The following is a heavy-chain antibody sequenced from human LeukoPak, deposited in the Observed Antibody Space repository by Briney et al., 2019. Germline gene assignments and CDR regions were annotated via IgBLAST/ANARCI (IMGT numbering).Heavy chain of an antibody. CDR3: TRYYYDGSGYNEAFDV. CDR2: SRNQAHSYTT. J-gene: IGHJ3*01. D-gene: IGHD3-22*01. CDR1: GFSFIDHY. V-gene: IGHV3-72*01. Sequence: PGGSLRLSCGVSGFSFIDHYMDWVRQSPGKGLEWVGRSRNQAHSYTTEYAPSVKDRFIISRDTSRNSLYLQMNSLKTEDTAVYYYTRYYYDGSGYNEAFDVWGQGTMVSVSS.